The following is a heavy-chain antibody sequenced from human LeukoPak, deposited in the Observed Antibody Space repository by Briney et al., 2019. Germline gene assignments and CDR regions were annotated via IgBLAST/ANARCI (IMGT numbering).Heavy chain of an antibody. J-gene: IGHJ5*02. CDR1: GGSISSYY. CDR3: ARERLQYNWFDP. Sequence: PSETLSLTCTVSGGSISSYYWSWIRQPPGKGLEWIGYIYYSGSTNYNPSLKSRVTISVDTSKNQFSLKLSSVTAADTAVYYCARERLQYNWFDPWGQGTLVTVSS. D-gene: IGHD4-11*01. V-gene: IGHV4-59*01. CDR2: IYYSGST.